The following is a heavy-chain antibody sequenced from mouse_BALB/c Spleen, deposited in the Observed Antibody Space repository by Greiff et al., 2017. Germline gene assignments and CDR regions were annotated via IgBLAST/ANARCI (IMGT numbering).Heavy chain of an antibody. CDR2: IRNKANGYTT. CDR3: ARETGKGYFDV. J-gene: IGHJ1*01. D-gene: IGHD4-1*01. Sequence: EVQVVESGGGLVQPGGSLRLSCATSGFTFTDYYMSWVRQPPGKALEWLGFIRNKANGYTTEYSASVKGRFTISRDNSQSILYLQMNTLRAEDSATYYCARETGKGYFDVWGAGTTVTVSS. CDR1: GFTFTDYY. V-gene: IGHV7-3*02.